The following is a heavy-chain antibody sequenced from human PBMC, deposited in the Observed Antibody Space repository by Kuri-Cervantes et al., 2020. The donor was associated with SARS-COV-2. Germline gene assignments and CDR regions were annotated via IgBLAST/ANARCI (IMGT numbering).Heavy chain of an antibody. J-gene: IGHJ4*02. Sequence: GESLKISCAASGFTFSSYSMNWVRQAPGKGLEWVSSISSSSSYIYYADSVKGRFTISRDNAKNSLYLQMNSLRAEDTAVYYCTTDSNQYCTNGVCYSFDYWGQGTLVTVSS. V-gene: IGHV3-21*01. D-gene: IGHD2-8*01. CDR1: GFTFSSYS. CDR2: ISSSSSYI. CDR3: TTDSNQYCTNGVCYSFDY.